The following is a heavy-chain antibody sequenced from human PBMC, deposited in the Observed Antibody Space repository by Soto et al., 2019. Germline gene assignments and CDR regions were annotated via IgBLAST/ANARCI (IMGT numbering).Heavy chain of an antibody. Sequence: GGSLRLSCAASGFTFSSYGMHWVRQAPGKGLEWVAVISYDGSNKYYADSVKGRFTISRDNSKNTLYLQMNSLRAEDTAVYYCAKDSQLWYYDSSGYYFDYWGQGTLVTVSS. CDR1: GFTFSSYG. J-gene: IGHJ4*02. CDR2: ISYDGSNK. D-gene: IGHD3-22*01. V-gene: IGHV3-30*18. CDR3: AKDSQLWYYDSSGYYFDY.